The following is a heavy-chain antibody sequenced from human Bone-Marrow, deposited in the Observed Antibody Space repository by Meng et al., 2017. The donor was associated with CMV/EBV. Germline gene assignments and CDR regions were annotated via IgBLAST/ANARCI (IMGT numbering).Heavy chain of an antibody. CDR2: IIPILGIA. V-gene: IGHV1-69*10. Sequence: SVKVSCKASGYTFTSYGISWVRQAPGQGLEWMGGIIPILGIANYAQKFQGRVTITADKSTSTAYMELSSLRSEDTAVYYCARDRIHDAFDIWGQRTMVTVSS. J-gene: IGHJ3*02. CDR1: GYTFTSYG. CDR3: ARDRIHDAFDI. D-gene: IGHD2-21*01.